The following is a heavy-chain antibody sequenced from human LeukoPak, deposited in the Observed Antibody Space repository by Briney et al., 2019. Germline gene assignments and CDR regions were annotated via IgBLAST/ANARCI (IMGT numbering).Heavy chain of an antibody. CDR3: ARPSDIVGATTALRY. D-gene: IGHD1-26*01. J-gene: IGHJ4*02. CDR1: GGTFSSYA. Sequence: GASVKVSCKASGGTFSSYAISWVRQAPGQGLEWMGGIIPIFGTANYAQKFQGRVTITADESTSTAYMELSSLRSEDTAVYYCARPSDIVGATTALRYWGQGTLVTVSS. V-gene: IGHV1-69*01. CDR2: IIPIFGTA.